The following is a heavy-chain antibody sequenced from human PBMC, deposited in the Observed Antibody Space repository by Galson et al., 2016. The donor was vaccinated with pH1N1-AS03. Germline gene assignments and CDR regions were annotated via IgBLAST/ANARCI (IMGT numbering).Heavy chain of an antibody. CDR2: TYYRSKWYN. CDR1: GDSVSSNSAA. D-gene: IGHD6-6*01. CDR3: ARGHYSSSFYWFDP. V-gene: IGHV6-1*01. Sequence: CAISGDSVSSNSAAWNWIRQSPSRGLEWLGRTYYRSKWYNDYAVSVKSRITIIPDTSKNQFSLQLNSVTPEDTAVYYCARGHYSSSFYWFDPWGQGTLVTVSS. J-gene: IGHJ5*02.